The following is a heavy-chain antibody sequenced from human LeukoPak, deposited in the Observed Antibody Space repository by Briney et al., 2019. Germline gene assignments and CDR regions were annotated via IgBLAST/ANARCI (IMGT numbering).Heavy chain of an antibody. CDR1: GFTVSANH. Sequence: GGSLRLSCAVSGFTVSANHMSWVRQAPGRGLEWVSVIYNDGNTYYTDSVKGRFTISRDNSKNTVFLQMNSLRVEDTAVYYCARDREVVTAKAQMDVWGKGTTVTVSS. CDR2: IYNDGNT. CDR3: ARDREVVTAKAQMDV. V-gene: IGHV3-53*01. D-gene: IGHD2-21*02. J-gene: IGHJ6*03.